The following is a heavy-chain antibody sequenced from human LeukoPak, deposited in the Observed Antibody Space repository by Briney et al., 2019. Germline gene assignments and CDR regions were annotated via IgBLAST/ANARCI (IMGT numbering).Heavy chain of an antibody. CDR1: GFTVSTVY. J-gene: IGHJ3*02. Sequence: PGGSLRLSCAASGFTVSTVYMTWVRQAPGKGLEWVSVIYGGHTAYYSDSVNDRFTISRDNPKNTLTLQMNSLRAEDTAVYYCAREIGQLGGAFDIWGQGTMVTVSS. CDR3: AREIGQLGGAFDI. D-gene: IGHD7-27*01. V-gene: IGHV3-53*01. CDR2: IYGGHTA.